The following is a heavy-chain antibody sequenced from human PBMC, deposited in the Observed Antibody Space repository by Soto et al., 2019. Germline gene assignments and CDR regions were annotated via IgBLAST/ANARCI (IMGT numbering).Heavy chain of an antibody. J-gene: IGHJ4*02. CDR3: ARTIDSYGYLHY. V-gene: IGHV3-11*03. CDR2: ISSSSSYT. D-gene: IGHD5-18*01. CDR1: GFTFSDYY. Sequence: PGGSLRLSCAASGFTFSDYYMSWIRQAPGKGLEWVSYISSSSSYTNYADSVKGRFTISRDNAKNSLYLQMNSLRAEDTAVYYCARTIDSYGYLHYWGQGTLVTVSS.